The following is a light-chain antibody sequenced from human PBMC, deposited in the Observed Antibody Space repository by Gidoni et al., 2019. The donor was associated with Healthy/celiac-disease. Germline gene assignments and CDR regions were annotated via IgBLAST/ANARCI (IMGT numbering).Light chain of an antibody. Sequence: DIVMTQSPDSLAVCLGERATINCKSSQSVLYSSNNKNYLAWYPQKPGQPPKLLIYWASTRESGVPDRFDGSGSGTDFTLTISSLQAEDVAVYYCQQYYSTPFTFGPGTKVDIK. J-gene: IGKJ3*01. CDR2: WAS. CDR3: QQYYSTPFT. V-gene: IGKV4-1*01. CDR1: QSVLYSSNNKNY.